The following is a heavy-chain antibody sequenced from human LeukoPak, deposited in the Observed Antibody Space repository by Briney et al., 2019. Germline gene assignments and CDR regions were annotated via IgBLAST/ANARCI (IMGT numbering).Heavy chain of an antibody. V-gene: IGHV3-15*01. CDR1: GFTFTNAW. CDR2: IKSKTDGGTT. CDR3: TTPWPRTLAGLDY. D-gene: IGHD6-19*01. Sequence: PGGSLRLSCAASGFTFTNAWMSWVRQAPGKGLDWVGRIKSKTDGGTTDYAAPVKGRVTISRDDSKNTLYLQMNSLKTEDTAVYYCTTPWPRTLAGLDYWGQGTLVTVSS. J-gene: IGHJ4*02.